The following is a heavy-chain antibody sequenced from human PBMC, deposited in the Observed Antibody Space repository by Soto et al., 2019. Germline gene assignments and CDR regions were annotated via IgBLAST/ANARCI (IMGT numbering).Heavy chain of an antibody. Sequence: PGGSLRLSCAASAVIVSTYAMNWVRQAPGKWLDGGSCIIGSGGSTAYADSVKGRVTISRDNSKHTLYLQMDSPRDDETAIYYCGKESLEGAGGHNYWGRGPLVTVS. D-gene: IGHD3-10*01. CDR2: IIGSGGST. CDR1: AVIVSTYA. J-gene: IGHJ4*02. CDR3: GKESLEGAGGHNY. V-gene: IGHV3-23*01.